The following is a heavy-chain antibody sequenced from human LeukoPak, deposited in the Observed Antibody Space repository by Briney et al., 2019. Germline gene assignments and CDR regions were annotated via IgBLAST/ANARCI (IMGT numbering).Heavy chain of an antibody. J-gene: IGHJ6*03. D-gene: IGHD6-19*01. CDR2: ISSSGSTI. V-gene: IGHV3-11*01. CDR3: ARGASEQWLVGSGVYYYMDV. Sequence: GGSLRLSCAASGFTFSDYYMSWIRQAPGKGLEWVSYISSSGSTIYYADSVKGRFTISRDNAKNSLYLQMSSLRAEDTAVYYCARGASEQWLVGSGVYYYMDVWGKGTTVTVSS. CDR1: GFTFSDYY.